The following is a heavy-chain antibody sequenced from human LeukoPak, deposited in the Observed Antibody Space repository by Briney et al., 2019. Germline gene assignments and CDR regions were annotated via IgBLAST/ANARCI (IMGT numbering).Heavy chain of an antibody. Sequence: PGGSLRLSCAASGFPLSSYALSRVRQAPGKGLEWVSAISGRCGSTYYADSVKGRFTISRDNSKNTLYLQMNSLRAEDTAVYYCAKDLALAAAGPYYYYYGMDVWGQGTTVTVSS. CDR3: AKDLALAAAGPYYYYYGMDV. CDR1: GFPLSSYA. D-gene: IGHD6-13*01. CDR2: ISGRCGST. V-gene: IGHV3-23*01. J-gene: IGHJ6*02.